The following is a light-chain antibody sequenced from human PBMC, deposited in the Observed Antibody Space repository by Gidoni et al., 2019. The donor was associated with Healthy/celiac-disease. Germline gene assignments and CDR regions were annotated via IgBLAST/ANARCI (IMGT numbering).Light chain of an antibody. CDR1: QSISSY. V-gene: IGKV1-39*01. Sequence: DIQRTQSPSSLSASVGDRVTITCRASQSISSYLYWYQQKPGKAPKLLIYAASSLQSGVPSRFSGSGSGTDFTLTISSLQPEDFATYYCQQSYSTPLTFGGGTKVEIK. CDR2: AAS. CDR3: QQSYSTPLT. J-gene: IGKJ4*01.